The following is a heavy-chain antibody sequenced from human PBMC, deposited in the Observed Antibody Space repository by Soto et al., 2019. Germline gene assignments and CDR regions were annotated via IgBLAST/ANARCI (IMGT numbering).Heavy chain of an antibody. CDR2: TYHSGNT. J-gene: IGHJ3*02. CDR3: ATWGSTAFDI. CDR1: RGSMSSSYL. Sequence: PSETLSLTCAVSRGSMSSSYLWCWVRQAPGKGLEWIGETYHSGNTNYNPSLKSRVTLSVDNSKNQFSLTLTSVTAADTGVYYCATWGSTAFDIWGQGTMVTVSS. D-gene: IGHD3-16*01. V-gene: IGHV4-4*02.